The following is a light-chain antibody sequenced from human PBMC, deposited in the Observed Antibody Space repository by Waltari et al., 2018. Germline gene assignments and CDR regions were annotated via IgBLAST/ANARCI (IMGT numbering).Light chain of an antibody. V-gene: IGKV3-11*01. CDR2: DAS. J-gene: IGKJ4*01. CDR3: QHRNNWPLT. Sequence: EIVLTQSPATLSLSPGERATLSCRASQSLSNYLAWYQLRPGQAPRLPIYDASNRATGVPARFSGSGSGTDFTLTISNLDPDDSAVYYCQHRNNWPLTFGGGTKVEIK. CDR1: QSLSNY.